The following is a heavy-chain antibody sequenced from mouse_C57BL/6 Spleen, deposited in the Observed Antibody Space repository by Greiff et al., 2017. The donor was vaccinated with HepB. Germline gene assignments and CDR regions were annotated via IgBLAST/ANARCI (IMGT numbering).Heavy chain of an antibody. CDR3: ARSLYYDYDEGDGYAMDY. CDR1: GYTFTDYY. CDR2: INPNNGGT. D-gene: IGHD2-4*01. Sequence: VQLQQSGPELVKPGASVKISCKASGYTFTDYYMNWVKQSHGKSLEWIGDINPNNGGTSYNQKFKGKATLTVDKSSSTAYMELRSLTSEDSAVYYCARSLYYDYDEGDGYAMDYWGQGTSVTVSS. J-gene: IGHJ4*01. V-gene: IGHV1-26*01.